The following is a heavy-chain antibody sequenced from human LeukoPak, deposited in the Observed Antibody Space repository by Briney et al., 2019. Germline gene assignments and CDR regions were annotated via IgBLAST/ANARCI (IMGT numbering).Heavy chain of an antibody. CDR2: IFYTGST. CDR3: ARDVGFD. J-gene: IGHJ4*02. Sequence: PSETLSLTCTVSGGSINNYYWNWIRQPPGRGLEWIGYIFYTGSTNYNPSLKSRVTISVDTSKNQFSLKVSSVTAADTAVYYCARDVGFDWGQGTLVTVSS. D-gene: IGHD6-25*01. CDR1: GGSINNYY. V-gene: IGHV4-59*01.